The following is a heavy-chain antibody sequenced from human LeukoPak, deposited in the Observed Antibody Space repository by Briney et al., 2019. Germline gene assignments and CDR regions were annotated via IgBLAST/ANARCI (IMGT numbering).Heavy chain of an antibody. CDR3: ARGPNKSDGGNSGSAWFDP. V-gene: IGHV1-8*01. J-gene: IGHJ5*02. CDR1: GYTFTTYD. Sequence: GASVKVSCKASGYTFTTYDINWVRQATVQGLEWMRWMNPHSGNTGYAQKFQGRVTMTRNTSISTAYMELRSLRSEDTAVYYCARGPNKSDGGNSGSAWFDPWGQGTLVTVSS. D-gene: IGHD4-23*01. CDR2: MNPHSGNT.